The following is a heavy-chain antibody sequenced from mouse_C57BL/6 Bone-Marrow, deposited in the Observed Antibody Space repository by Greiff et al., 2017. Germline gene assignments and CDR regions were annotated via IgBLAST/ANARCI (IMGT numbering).Heavy chain of an antibody. CDR3: TTGYGLFAY. CDR1: GFNIKDDY. V-gene: IGHV14-4*01. Sequence: EVKLMESGAELVWPGASVKLSCTASGFNIKDDYMHWVKQRPEQGLEWIGWIDPENGDTEYASKFQGKATITADTSSNTAYLQLSSLTSEDTAVYYCTTGYGLFAYWGQGTLVTVSA. CDR2: IDPENGDT. J-gene: IGHJ3*01. D-gene: IGHD1-1*02.